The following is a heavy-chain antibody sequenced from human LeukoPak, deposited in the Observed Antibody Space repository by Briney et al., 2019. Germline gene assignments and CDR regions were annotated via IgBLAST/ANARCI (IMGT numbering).Heavy chain of an antibody. D-gene: IGHD7-27*01. CDR2: IYPRGST. V-gene: IGHV4-30-2*01. J-gene: IGHJ4*02. Sequence: SETLFLTCAVSGGSISSGSYSWSWIRQPPGKGLEWIGYIYPRGSTYYNPSLKSRVILSLDKSANQFSLNLSSVTAADTAVYYCARFSPRAMGNYLDFWGQGTLVTASS. CDR1: GGSISSGSYS. CDR3: ARFSPRAMGNYLDF.